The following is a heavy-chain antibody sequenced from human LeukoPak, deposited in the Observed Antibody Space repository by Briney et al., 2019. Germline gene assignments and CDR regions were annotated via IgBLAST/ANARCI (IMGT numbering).Heavy chain of an antibody. Sequence: PGGSLRLSCAASGFTVSSNYMSWVRQAPGKGLEWVSIIYSGGNTYYADSVKGRFTISRDNSKNTLYLQMNSLGAEDTAVYYCARHLYFDYWGQGTLVTVSS. J-gene: IGHJ4*02. V-gene: IGHV3-53*01. CDR1: GFTVSSNY. CDR2: IYSGGNT. CDR3: ARHLYFDY.